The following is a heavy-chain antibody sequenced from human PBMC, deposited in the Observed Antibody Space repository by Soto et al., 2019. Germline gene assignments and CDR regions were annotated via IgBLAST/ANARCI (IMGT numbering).Heavy chain of an antibody. CDR2: IWYDGSNK. V-gene: IGHV3-33*01. D-gene: IGHD6-19*01. J-gene: IGHJ6*01. Sequence: PGGSLRLSCAASGFTFSSYGMHWVRQAPGKGLEWVAVIWYDGSNKYYADSVKGRFTISRDNSKNTLYLQMNSLRAEDTAVYYCARDRKIAVAGINKNYYHRYGMDVWGQGTTVTGSS. CDR1: GFTFSSYG. CDR3: ARDRKIAVAGINKNYYHRYGMDV.